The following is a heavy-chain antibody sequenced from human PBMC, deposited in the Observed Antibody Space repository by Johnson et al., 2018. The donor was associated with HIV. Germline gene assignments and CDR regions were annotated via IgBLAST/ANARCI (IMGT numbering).Heavy chain of an antibody. CDR3: ARRGVGATTDAFDI. CDR2: ISYDGSNK. V-gene: IGHV3-30*03. CDR1: GFTFSSYG. J-gene: IGHJ3*02. Sequence: VQLVESGGGLVKPGGSLRLSCAASGFTFSSYGMHWVRQAPGKGLEWVAVISYDGSNKYYADSVKGRFTISRDNSKNTLHLQMNSLSAEDTAVYYCARRGVGATTDAFDIWGQGTMVTVSS. D-gene: IGHD1-26*01.